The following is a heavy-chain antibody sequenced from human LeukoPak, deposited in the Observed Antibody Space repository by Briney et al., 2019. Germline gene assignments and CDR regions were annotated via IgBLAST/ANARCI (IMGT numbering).Heavy chain of an antibody. CDR3: ARDSSSWYEYLNWFDP. J-gene: IGHJ5*02. D-gene: IGHD6-13*01. V-gene: IGHV1-2*02. CDR2: INPNSGGT. CDR1: GYTFTGYY. Sequence: GGSLRLSCAASGYTFTGYYMHWVRQAPGQGLEWMGWINPNSGGTNYAQKFQGRVTMTRDTSISTAYMELSRLRSDDTAVYYCARDSSSWYEYLNWFDPWGQGTLVTVSS.